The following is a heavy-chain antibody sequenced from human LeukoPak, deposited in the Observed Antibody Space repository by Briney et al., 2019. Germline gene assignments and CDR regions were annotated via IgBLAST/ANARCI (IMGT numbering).Heavy chain of an antibody. D-gene: IGHD6-19*01. CDR2: ISYDGSNK. CDR1: GFTFSNYA. J-gene: IGHJ4*02. CDR3: AKSRILYAVAGTTFDY. Sequence: GGSLRLSCAASGFTFSNYAMHWVRQAPGKGLEWVAVISYDGSNKYYADSVKGRFTISRDNPKNTLYLQMNSLRAEDTAVYYCAKSRILYAVAGTTFDYWGQGTLVTVSS. V-gene: IGHV3-30-3*01.